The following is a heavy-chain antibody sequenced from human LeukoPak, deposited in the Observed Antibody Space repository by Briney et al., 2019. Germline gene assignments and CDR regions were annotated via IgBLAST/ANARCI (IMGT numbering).Heavy chain of an antibody. Sequence: SETLSLTCTVSGGSISGYYWSWIRQPPGKGLEWIGYIYYSGSTNYNPSLQSRVTISVDTSKNQFSLKVSSVTAADTAVYYCARDRGSGSYPLCGMDVWGQGTTVTVSS. CDR2: IYYSGST. CDR3: ARDRGSGSYPLCGMDV. CDR1: GGSISGYY. V-gene: IGHV4-59*01. D-gene: IGHD3-10*01. J-gene: IGHJ6*02.